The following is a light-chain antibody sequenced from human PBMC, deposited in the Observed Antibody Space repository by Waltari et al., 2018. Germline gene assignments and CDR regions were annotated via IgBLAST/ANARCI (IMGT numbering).Light chain of an antibody. CDR1: SSNIGSNT. CDR3: AAWDDSLNGWV. V-gene: IGLV1-44*01. CDR2: SNN. J-gene: IGLJ3*02. Sequence: QSVQTQPPSASGTPGQRVTISCSGSSSNIGSNTVHWYQQLPGTAPKLLIYSNNQRPSGVPDRFSGSKSGTSASLAISGLQSEDEADYYCAAWDDSLNGWVFGGGTKLTVL.